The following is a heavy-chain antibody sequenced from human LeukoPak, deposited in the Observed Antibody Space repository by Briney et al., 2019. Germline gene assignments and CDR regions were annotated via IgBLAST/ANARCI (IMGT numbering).Heavy chain of an antibody. CDR3: ATATRGSSRKLDY. CDR1: VYTLTELS. J-gene: IGHJ4*02. V-gene: IGHV1-24*01. Sequence: ASVKVSCKVSVYTLTELSMHCVRQAPGKGLEWMGGFDPEDGETIYAQKFQGRVTMNEDTSTDTAYMELSSLRSEDTAVYYCATATRGSSRKLDYWGQGTLVTVSS. D-gene: IGHD6-13*01. CDR2: FDPEDGET.